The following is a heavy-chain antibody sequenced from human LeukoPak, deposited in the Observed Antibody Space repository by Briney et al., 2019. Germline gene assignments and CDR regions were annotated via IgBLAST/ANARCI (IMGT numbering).Heavy chain of an antibody. CDR2: ISYDGSNK. D-gene: IGHD4-17*01. CDR3: ARGSAYGDYGLRPLH. Sequence: PGGSLRLSCAASGFTFSSYGMHWVRQAPGKGLEWVAVISYDGSNKYYADSVKGRFTISRDNSKNTLYLQMNSLRAEDTAVYYCARGSAYGDYGLRPLHWGQGTLVTVSS. J-gene: IGHJ4*02. CDR1: GFTFSSYG. V-gene: IGHV3-30*03.